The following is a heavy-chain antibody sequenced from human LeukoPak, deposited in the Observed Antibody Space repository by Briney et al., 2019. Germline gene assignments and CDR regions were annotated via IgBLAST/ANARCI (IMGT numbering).Heavy chain of an antibody. J-gene: IGHJ4*02. D-gene: IGHD6-19*01. CDR1: GYTVTELS. V-gene: IGHV1-24*01. CDR3: STGVIAVSGGVFDF. CDR2: FDPGDGET. Sequence: GASVKVSCKVSGYTVTELSIHWVRQAPGKGLEWMGGFDPGDGETIYAQRFHGRVTMTEDTSTDTAYLELSSLRSDDPALYYCSTGVIAVSGGVFDFWGPGTLVTVSS.